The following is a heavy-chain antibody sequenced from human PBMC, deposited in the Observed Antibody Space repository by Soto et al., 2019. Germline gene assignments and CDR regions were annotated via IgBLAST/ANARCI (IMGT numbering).Heavy chain of an antibody. CDR1: GDSISSGDYY. D-gene: IGHD2-21*02. CDR2: IYYTGST. J-gene: IGHJ4*02. CDR3: ARDRDAGGNSVYFDS. V-gene: IGHV4-30-4*01. Sequence: SETLSLTCSVSGDSISSGDYYRSWIRQPPVKGLEWIGYIYYTGSTYYNPSLKSRLSLSVDTSKNHFSLRLSSVTAADTAVYYCARDRDAGGNSVYFDSWGQGIRVTVSS.